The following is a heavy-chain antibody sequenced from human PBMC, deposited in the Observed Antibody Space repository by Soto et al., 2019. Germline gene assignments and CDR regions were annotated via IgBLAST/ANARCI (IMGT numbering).Heavy chain of an antibody. CDR2: INAGNGNT. Sequence: GASVKVSCKASGYTFTGYAMHWVRQAPGQRLEWMGWINAGNGNTNYAQKLQGRVTMTTDTSTSTAYMELRSLRSDDTAVYYCARAVYCSSTSCDYYYYYGMDVWGQGTTVTVSS. J-gene: IGHJ6*02. CDR3: ARAVYCSSTSCDYYYYYGMDV. D-gene: IGHD2-2*01. CDR1: GYTFTGYA. V-gene: IGHV1-3*01.